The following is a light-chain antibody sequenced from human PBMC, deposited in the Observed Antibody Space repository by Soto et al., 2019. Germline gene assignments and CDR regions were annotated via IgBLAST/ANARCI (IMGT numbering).Light chain of an antibody. CDR3: LQHNTYPWT. V-gene: IGKV1-17*01. CDR1: QGIRND. J-gene: IGKJ1*01. CDR2: TAS. Sequence: DIQMTQSPSSLSASVGDRVTITCRASQGIRNDVGWYQQKPGKAPKRVIFTASNLESGVPSRFSGSGSGTEFTLTISSLQPEDIATYYCLQHNTYPWTFGQGTKVDIK.